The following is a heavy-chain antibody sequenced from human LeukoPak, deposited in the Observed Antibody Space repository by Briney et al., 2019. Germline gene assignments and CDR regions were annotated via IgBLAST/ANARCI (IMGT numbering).Heavy chain of an antibody. J-gene: IGHJ2*01. CDR1: GFTFSSYG. CDR2: IRYDGSNK. Sequence: GGSLRLSCAASGFTFSSYGMHWVRQAPGKGLEWVAFIRYDGSNKYYADSVKGRFTISRDNSKNTLYLQMNSLRAEDTAVYYCAKAGYYGSGSHLRYFDLWGRGTLVTVSS. CDR3: AKAGYYGSGSHLRYFDL. D-gene: IGHD3-10*01. V-gene: IGHV3-30*02.